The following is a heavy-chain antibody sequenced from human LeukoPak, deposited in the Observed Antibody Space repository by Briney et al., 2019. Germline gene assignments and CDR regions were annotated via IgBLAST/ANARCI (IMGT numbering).Heavy chain of an antibody. J-gene: IGHJ4*02. CDR3: ARDPSRYDSSGFDY. CDR1: GGTFSSYA. V-gene: IGHV1-69*13. Sequence: SVKVSCKASGGTFSSYAISWVRQAPGQGLEWMGGIIPIFGTANYAQKFQGRVTLTADESTSTAYMELSSLRSEDTAVYYCARDPSRYDSSGFDYWGQGTLVTVSS. D-gene: IGHD3-22*01. CDR2: IIPIFGTA.